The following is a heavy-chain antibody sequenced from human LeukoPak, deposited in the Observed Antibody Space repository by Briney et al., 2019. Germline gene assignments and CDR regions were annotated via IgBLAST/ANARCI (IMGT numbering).Heavy chain of an antibody. CDR1: GYTFTSYD. J-gene: IGHJ4*02. D-gene: IGHD1-26*01. CDR2: MNPNSGNT. V-gene: IGHV1-8*01. Sequence: ASVKVSCKASGYTFTSYDINWVRQATGQGLEWMGWMNPNSGNTGYAQKFQGRVTMTRSTSISTAYMELRSLRSDDTAVYYCARSFDALGATAYYWGQGTLVTVSS. CDR3: ARSFDALGATAYY.